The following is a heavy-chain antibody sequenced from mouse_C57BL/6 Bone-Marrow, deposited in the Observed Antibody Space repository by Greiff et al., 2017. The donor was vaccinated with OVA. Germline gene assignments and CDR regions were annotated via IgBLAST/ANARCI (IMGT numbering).Heavy chain of an antibody. V-gene: IGHV5-17*01. J-gene: IGHJ2*01. D-gene: IGHD3-3*01. CDR2: ISSGSSTI. Sequence: EVKLVESGGGLVKPGGSLKLSCAASGFTFSDYGMHWVRQAPEKGLEWVAYISSGSSTIYYADTVKGRFTISRDNAKNTLFMQLTSLRSEDTAMYYCAKGEDRDDWGKGTTLTVSS. CDR1: GFTFSDYG. CDR3: AKGEDRDD.